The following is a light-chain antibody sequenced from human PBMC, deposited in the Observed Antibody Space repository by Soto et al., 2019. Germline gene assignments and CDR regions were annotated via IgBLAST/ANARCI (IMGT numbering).Light chain of an antibody. Sequence: EILLTQSPGTLSLSPGETATLSCRASQSVTSTYLAWYQQRPGQSPRLIIYGGSTRATGFTDRFSGGGSGTAFTLTISRLEPEDSAVYDCHCQQFDSSRIYSFGQGTKLEI. J-gene: IGKJ2*03. CDR3: QQFDSSRIYS. V-gene: IGKV3-20*01. CDR2: GGS. CDR1: QSVTSTY.